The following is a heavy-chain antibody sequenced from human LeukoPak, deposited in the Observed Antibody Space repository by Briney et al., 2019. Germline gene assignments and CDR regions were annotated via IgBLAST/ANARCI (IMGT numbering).Heavy chain of an antibody. CDR1: GDSIRSYY. Sequence: SETLSLTCSVSGDSIRSYYWSWIRQPAGKGLEWIGRIYSVGTTNYNPSLKSRVTMSIDASKNQFSLRLSSVTAAVTAVYYCARGAGYSRYFDLWGRGTLVTVSS. CDR2: IYSVGTT. V-gene: IGHV4-4*07. D-gene: IGHD6-13*01. J-gene: IGHJ2*01. CDR3: ARGAGYSRYFDL.